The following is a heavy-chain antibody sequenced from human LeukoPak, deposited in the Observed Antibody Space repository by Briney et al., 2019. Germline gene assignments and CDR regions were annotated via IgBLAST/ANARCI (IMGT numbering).Heavy chain of an antibody. J-gene: IGHJ5*02. CDR1: GFTFSSFA. CDR2: ISGSGGRT. D-gene: IGHD3-22*01. CDR3: AREGTYYDSSGYYVS. V-gene: IGHV3-23*01. Sequence: GGSLRLSCAASGFTFSSFAMTWVRQAPGKGLEWVPVISGSGGRTYYADSVKGRVTLSRDNSNNTLSLEMSSLRAEDTAVYYCAREGTYYDSSGYYVSWGQGTLVTVSS.